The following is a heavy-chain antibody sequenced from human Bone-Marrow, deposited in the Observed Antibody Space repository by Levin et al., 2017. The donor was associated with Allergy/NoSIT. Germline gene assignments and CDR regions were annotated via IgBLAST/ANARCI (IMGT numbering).Heavy chain of an antibody. CDR1: GDSIGDNDYY. CDR3: ARVGTFRYTGSAPPPALEV. J-gene: IGHJ4*02. CDR2: IYYSGSS. V-gene: IGHV4-30-4*01. Sequence: SETLSLTCTVSGDSIGDNDYYWTWIRQSPETGLELIGYIYYSGSSYYSPSLRSRVSMSLGTSDKEFSLSPTSVTAADTAIYYCARVGTFRYTGSAPPPALEVWGQGILVTVSS. D-gene: IGHD3-16*02.